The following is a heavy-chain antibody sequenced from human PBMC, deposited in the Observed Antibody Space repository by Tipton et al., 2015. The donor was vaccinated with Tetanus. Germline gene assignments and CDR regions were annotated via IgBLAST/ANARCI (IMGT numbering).Heavy chain of an antibody. Sequence: TLSLTCAVSGGSISSNYWWSWVRQSPGTGLEWIGEISHNGSTNYNPSLKSRVTISVDKSKNQFSLRLGSVTAADTAVYYCAKQEDNWFDPWGQGTLVTVSS. CDR3: AKQEDNWFDP. D-gene: IGHD1/OR15-1a*01. CDR2: ISHNGST. V-gene: IGHV4-4*02. J-gene: IGHJ5*02. CDR1: GGSISSNYW.